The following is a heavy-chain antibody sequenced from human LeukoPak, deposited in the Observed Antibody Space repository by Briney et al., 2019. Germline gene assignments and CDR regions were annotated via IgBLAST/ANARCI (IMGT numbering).Heavy chain of an antibody. CDR1: GFTLSSHG. Sequence: PGGSLRLSCAASGFTLSSHGIHWVRQAPGKGLEWVALIWYDGTRENYADSVKGRFTISRDLSKNTLNLQMNSLRVEDTAVFYCARDLSFGSLDFRGQGTLVTVSS. CDR2: IWYDGTRE. CDR3: ARDLSFGSLDF. J-gene: IGHJ4*02. D-gene: IGHD1-26*01. V-gene: IGHV3-33*01.